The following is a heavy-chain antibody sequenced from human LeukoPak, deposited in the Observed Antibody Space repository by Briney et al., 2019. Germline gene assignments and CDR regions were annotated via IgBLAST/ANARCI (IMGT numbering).Heavy chain of an antibody. CDR3: ARDNYAGANWFDP. CDR1: GATLSSYA. Sequence: ASVKLSSKASGATLSSYAISWVRQAPGQGLEWMGGILPIFGTANYAQTFQGRVTITTDESTSTAYIELSSLRSENTAVYYCARDNYAGANWFDPWGQGTLVTVSS. V-gene: IGHV1-69*05. CDR2: ILPIFGTA. D-gene: IGHD1-7*01. J-gene: IGHJ5*02.